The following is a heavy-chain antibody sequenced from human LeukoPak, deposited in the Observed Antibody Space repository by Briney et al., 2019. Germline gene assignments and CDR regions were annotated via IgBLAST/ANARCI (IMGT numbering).Heavy chain of an antibody. J-gene: IGHJ3*02. D-gene: IGHD1-7*01. CDR2: ISAYNGNT. CDR3: ARRYNWNYISAFDI. CDR1: GYSFTNYG. V-gene: IGHV1-18*01. Sequence: ASVKVSCKASGYSFTNYGISWVRQAPGQGLEWMGWISAYNGNTDYAQKLQGRVTMTTDTSTSTAYMELRSLRSDDTAVYYCARRYNWNYISAFDIWGQGTMVTVSS.